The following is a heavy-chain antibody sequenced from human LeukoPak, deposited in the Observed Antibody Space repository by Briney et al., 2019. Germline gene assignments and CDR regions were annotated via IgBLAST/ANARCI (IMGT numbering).Heavy chain of an antibody. CDR2: INPNSGGT. D-gene: IGHD2-21*02. Sequence: GASVKVSCKASGYAFTGYYIHWVRQAPGQGLEWMGWINPNSGGTNYAQKFQGRVTMTRDTSISTAYMELSRLRSDDTAVYYCARDGAYCGGDCYFDPWGQGTLVTVSS. J-gene: IGHJ5*02. CDR3: ARDGAYCGGDCYFDP. V-gene: IGHV1-2*02. CDR1: GYAFTGYY.